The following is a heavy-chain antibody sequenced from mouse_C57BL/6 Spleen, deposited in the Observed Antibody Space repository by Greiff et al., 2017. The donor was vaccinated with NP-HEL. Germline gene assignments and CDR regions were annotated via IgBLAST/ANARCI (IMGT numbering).Heavy chain of an antibody. J-gene: IGHJ4*01. CDR2: IYPGDGDT. CDR1: GYAFSSYW. D-gene: IGHD1-1*01. V-gene: IGHV1-80*01. Sequence: LVESGAELVKPGASVKISCKASGYAFSSYWMNWVKQRPGKGLEWIGQIYPGDGDTNYNGKFKGKATLTADKSSSTAYMQLSSLTSEDSAVYFCARSGYGSSSYAMDYWGQGTSVTVSS. CDR3: ARSGYGSSSYAMDY.